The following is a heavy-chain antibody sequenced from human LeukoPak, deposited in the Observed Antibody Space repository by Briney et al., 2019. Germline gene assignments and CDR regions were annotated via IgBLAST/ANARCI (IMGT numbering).Heavy chain of an antibody. CDR2: IRYDGSNK. J-gene: IGHJ5*02. CDR3: ANIAQPVEMATINWFDP. D-gene: IGHD5-24*01. V-gene: IGHV3-30*02. Sequence: GGSLRLSCAASGFTFDDYGMSWVRQAPGKGLEWVAFIRYDGSNKYYADSVKGRFTISRDNSKNTLYLQMNSLRAEDTAVYYCANIAQPVEMATINWFDPWGQGTLVTVSS. CDR1: GFTFDDYG.